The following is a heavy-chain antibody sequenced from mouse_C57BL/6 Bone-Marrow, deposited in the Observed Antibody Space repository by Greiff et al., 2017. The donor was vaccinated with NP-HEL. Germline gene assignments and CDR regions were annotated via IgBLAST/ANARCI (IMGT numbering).Heavy chain of an antibody. V-gene: IGHV8-8*01. Sequence: QVTLKESGPGILQPSQTLSLTCSFSGFSLSTFGMGVGWIRQPSGKGLEWLAHIWWDDDKYYNPALKSRLTISKDTSKNQVFLKIANVDTADTATYYCARTPLYYGSSLAWFAYWGQGTLVTVSA. J-gene: IGHJ3*01. CDR2: IWWDDDK. D-gene: IGHD1-1*01. CDR1: GFSLSTFGMG. CDR3: ARTPLYYGSSLAWFAY.